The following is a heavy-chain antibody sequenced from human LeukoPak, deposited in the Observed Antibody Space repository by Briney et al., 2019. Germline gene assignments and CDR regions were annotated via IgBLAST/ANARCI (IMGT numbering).Heavy chain of an antibody. Sequence: GGSLRLSCAASGLTLSNAWMSWVRQAPGEGLEWVGRIKSKTAGGTTDYAAPVKGSFSISRDDSKNTLYLQMNSLRTEDTAVYYCTTRRVAVATYFDYWGQGTLVTVSS. CDR2: IKSKTAGGTT. CDR1: GLTLSNAW. J-gene: IGHJ4*02. CDR3: TTRRVAVATYFDY. D-gene: IGHD6-19*01. V-gene: IGHV3-15*01.